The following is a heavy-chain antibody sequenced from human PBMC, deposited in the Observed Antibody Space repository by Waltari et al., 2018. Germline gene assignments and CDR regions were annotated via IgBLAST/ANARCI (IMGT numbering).Heavy chain of an antibody. CDR2: IRGTGDRT. J-gene: IGHJ4*02. V-gene: IGHV3-23*01. Sequence: EVQLLESGGDLVKPGGSLRLSCAVSGFTFRNFGMSWVRQAPGKGLEWVSAIRGTGDRTYFADAVKGRFTIARDNSKNTLYLQLNNLRVEDTAVYYCAKGGLYHFDYWGQGSLVTVS. CDR1: GFTFRNFG. CDR3: AKGGLYHFDY.